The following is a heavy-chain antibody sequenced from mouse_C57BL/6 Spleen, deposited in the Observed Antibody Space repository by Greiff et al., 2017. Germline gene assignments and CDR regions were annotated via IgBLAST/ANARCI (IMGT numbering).Heavy chain of an antibody. CDR2: ISSGGDYI. J-gene: IGHJ2*01. CDR3: TKAVYNYDDYFDD. D-gene: IGHD2-12*01. Sequence: EVQLQESGEGLVKPGGSLKLSCAASGFNFSSYAMSWVRQTPEKRLEWVAYISSGGDYIYYADTVKGRFTISRDNARNTLYLQMSSLKSEDTAMYYWTKAVYNYDDYFDDWGPGTTLTVSS. CDR1: GFNFSSYA. V-gene: IGHV5-9-1*02.